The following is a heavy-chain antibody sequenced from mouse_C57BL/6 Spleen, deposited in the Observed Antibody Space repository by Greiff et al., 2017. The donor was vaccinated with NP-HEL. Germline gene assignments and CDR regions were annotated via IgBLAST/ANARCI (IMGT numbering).Heavy chain of an antibody. J-gene: IGHJ4*01. CDR2: INPNNGGT. V-gene: IGHV1-26*01. D-gene: IGHD2-3*01. CDR1: GYTFTDYY. Sequence: VQLQQSGPELVKPGASVKISCKASGYTFTDYYMNWVKQSHGKSLEWIGDINPNNGGTSYNQKFKGKATLTVDKSSSTAYMELRSLTSEDSAVYYCARWDGYYYYAMDYWGQGTSVTVSS. CDR3: ARWDGYYYYAMDY.